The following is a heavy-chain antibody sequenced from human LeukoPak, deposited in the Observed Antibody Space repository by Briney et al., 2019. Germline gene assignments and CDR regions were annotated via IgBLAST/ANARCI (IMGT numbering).Heavy chain of an antibody. Sequence: ASVKVSCKASGYTFTSYAMHWVRQAPGQRLEWMGWINAGNGNTKYSQKFQGRVTMTTDTSTSTAYMELRSLRSDDTAVYYCARSKKRHCPDYWGQGTLVTVSS. D-gene: IGHD2-15*01. V-gene: IGHV1-3*01. J-gene: IGHJ4*02. CDR1: GYTFTSYA. CDR2: INAGNGNT. CDR3: ARSKKRHCPDY.